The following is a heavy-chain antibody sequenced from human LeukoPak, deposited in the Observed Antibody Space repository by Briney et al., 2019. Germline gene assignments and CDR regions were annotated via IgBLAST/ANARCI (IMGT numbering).Heavy chain of an antibody. V-gene: IGHV4-38-2*02. CDR2: FYHGGST. CDR1: GYSISTGYY. Sequence: SETLSLACTVSGYSISTGYYWDWIRQPPGKGLEWIGTFYHGGSTYYNPSLKSRVTISVDTSKNQFSLNLTSVTAADTAVYYCARAMRIAAQLQTIFDYWGQGTLVTVSS. J-gene: IGHJ4*02. CDR3: ARAMRIAAQLQTIFDY. D-gene: IGHD6-6*01.